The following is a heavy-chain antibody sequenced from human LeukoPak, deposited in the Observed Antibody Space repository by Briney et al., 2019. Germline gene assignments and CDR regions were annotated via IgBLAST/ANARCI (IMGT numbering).Heavy chain of an antibody. Sequence: GGSLRLSCAASGFTFDDYGMSWVRQAPGRGLEWVSGINWIGRSTGYADSVKGRFTISRDNAKNSLYLQMSSLRAEDTAFYYCTRDARLDCSTTSCYGAFDIWGQGTMVTASS. V-gene: IGHV3-20*04. D-gene: IGHD2-2*01. CDR3: TRDARLDCSTTSCYGAFDI. CDR1: GFTFDDYG. J-gene: IGHJ3*02. CDR2: INWIGRST.